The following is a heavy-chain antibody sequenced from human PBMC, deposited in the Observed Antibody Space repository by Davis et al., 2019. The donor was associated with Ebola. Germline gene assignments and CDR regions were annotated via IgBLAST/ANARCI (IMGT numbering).Heavy chain of an antibody. J-gene: IGHJ4*02. CDR1: GFTFSRYC. D-gene: IGHD4-17*01. Sequence: SLILPCAASGFTFSRYCMHSVRQAPGTGLVWVSRINGDETITAYADSVKGRFATSRDNTKNTLYLQMNSLRAEDTAVYYCTKDFDYVNGYWGQGTLVTVSS. CDR2: INGDETIT. CDR3: TKDFDYVNGY. V-gene: IGHV3-74*01.